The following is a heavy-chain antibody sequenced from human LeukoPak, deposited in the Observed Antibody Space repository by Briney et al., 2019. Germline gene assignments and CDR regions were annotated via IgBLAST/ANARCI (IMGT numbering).Heavy chain of an antibody. D-gene: IGHD6-19*01. CDR3: AGGIGWLIDY. CDR2: IKKDGSEE. Sequence: PGGSLRLSCVTSGFTFSSFWMNWVRPAPGRGLEGVANIKKDGSEENYVDSVKGRFTISRDNARNSLYLQMNSLRDEDTAVYYCAGGIGWLIDYWGQGTVVTVSS. V-gene: IGHV3-7*04. CDR1: GFTFSSFW. J-gene: IGHJ4*02.